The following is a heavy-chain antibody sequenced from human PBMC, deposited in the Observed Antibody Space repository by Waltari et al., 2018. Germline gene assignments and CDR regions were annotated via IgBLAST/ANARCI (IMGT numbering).Heavy chain of an antibody. J-gene: IGHJ4*02. CDR2: INPKTGVT. V-gene: IGHV1-2*02. CDR1: GDTFTGYF. CDR3: ARITTGPKDY. Sequence: QVQLLQSGAEVKKPGASGNSSWKASGDTFTGYFLHCVRQAPGQRLEYLGWINPKTGVTNFVQKFLDRVTVTRDTSLSTAYMEVTRLTSDDTAVYYCARITTGPKDYWGQGTLVTVS. D-gene: IGHD1-1*01.